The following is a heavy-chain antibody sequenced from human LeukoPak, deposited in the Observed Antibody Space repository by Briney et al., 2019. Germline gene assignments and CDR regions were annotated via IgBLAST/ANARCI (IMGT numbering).Heavy chain of an antibody. V-gene: IGHV3-7*01. CDR2: IKQDGSEK. CDR3: ASDSSSSFPNYLDY. J-gene: IGHJ4*02. CDR1: GFTFSSYW. Sequence: GGSLRLSCAASGFTFSSYWMSWVRQAPGKGLEWVANIKQDGSEKYYVDSVKGRFTISRDNAKNSLYLQMNSLRAEDTAVYYCASDSSSSFPNYLDYWGQGTLVTVSS. D-gene: IGHD6-6*01.